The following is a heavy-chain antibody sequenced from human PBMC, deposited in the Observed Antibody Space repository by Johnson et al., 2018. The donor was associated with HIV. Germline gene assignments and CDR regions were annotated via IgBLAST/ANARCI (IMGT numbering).Heavy chain of an antibody. CDR3: AREGWYGDYVDAFDI. J-gene: IGHJ3*02. D-gene: IGHD4-17*01. V-gene: IGHV3-74*01. Sequence: VQLVESGGGLVQPGESLRLSCAASGFTFSTYWMHWVRQPPGKGLVWVSRINSDGRGTSYADSVKGRFTISRDNAKNSLYLQMNSLRVEDTALYYCAREGWYGDYVDAFDIWGQGTMVTVSS. CDR2: INSDGRGT. CDR1: GFTFSTYW.